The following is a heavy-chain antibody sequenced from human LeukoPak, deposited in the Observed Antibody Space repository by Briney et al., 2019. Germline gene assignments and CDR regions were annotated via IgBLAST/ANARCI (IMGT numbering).Heavy chain of an antibody. Sequence: GGSLRLSCAASGFTFSSYSMNWVRQAPGKGLEWVSSISSSSSYIYYADSVKGRFTISRDNAKNSLYLQMNSLRAEDTAVYYCARARVTAAAGTGYWGQGTLVTVSS. J-gene: IGHJ4*02. CDR3: ARARVTAAAGTGY. D-gene: IGHD6-13*01. V-gene: IGHV3-21*01. CDR1: GFTFSSYS. CDR2: ISSSSSYI.